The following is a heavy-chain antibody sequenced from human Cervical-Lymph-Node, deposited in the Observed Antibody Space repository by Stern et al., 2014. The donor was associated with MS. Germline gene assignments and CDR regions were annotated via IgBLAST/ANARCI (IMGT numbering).Heavy chain of an antibody. D-gene: IGHD2-2*01. CDR1: GYTFTSYA. CDR2: IHTNTGKP. J-gene: IGHJ6*02. CDR3: ARVSCTTTSCYSALLYGMDV. Sequence: QVQLVQSGSELKKPGASVKVSCKASGYTFTSYAMNWVRQAPGQGLEWMGWIHTNTGKPTYAQGFTGRFVFSLDTSVSTAYLQISSLKAEDTAVYYCARVSCTTTSCYSALLYGMDVWGQGTTVTVSS. V-gene: IGHV7-4-1*02.